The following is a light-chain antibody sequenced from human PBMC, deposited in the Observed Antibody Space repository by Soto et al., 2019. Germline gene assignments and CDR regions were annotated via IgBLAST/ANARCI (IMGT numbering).Light chain of an antibody. CDR2: EVN. Sequence: QSVLTQPASVSGSPGQSITSSCTGTSSDAASYNLVSWYQQHPGKAPKLMLYEVNKRPSGVSNRFSGSKSGNTASLTISGLQTEDEADYYCCSYAGSNTLMFGGGTKLTVL. CDR1: SSDAASYNL. V-gene: IGLV2-23*02. J-gene: IGLJ3*02. CDR3: CSYAGSNTLM.